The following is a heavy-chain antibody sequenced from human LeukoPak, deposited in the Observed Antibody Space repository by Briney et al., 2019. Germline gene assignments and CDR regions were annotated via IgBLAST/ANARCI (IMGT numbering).Heavy chain of an antibody. Sequence: GGSLRLSCAASGFTFSSYWMSWVRQAPGKGLEWVAVIWYDGSNKYYADSVRGRFTISRDNSKNTLYLQMNSLRAEDTAVYYCARDYVWERRAHGFDPWGQGTLVTVSS. CDR3: ARDYVWERRAHGFDP. V-gene: IGHV3-33*08. CDR1: GFTFSSYW. J-gene: IGHJ5*02. CDR2: IWYDGSNK. D-gene: IGHD3-16*01.